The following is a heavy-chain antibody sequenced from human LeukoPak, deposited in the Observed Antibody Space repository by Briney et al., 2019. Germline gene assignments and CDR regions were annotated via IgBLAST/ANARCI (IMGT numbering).Heavy chain of an antibody. J-gene: IGHJ5*02. V-gene: IGHV4-39*07. CDR3: ARLELLWFGEFPPVTNWFDP. CDR1: GGSISSSSYY. D-gene: IGHD3-10*01. Sequence: SETLSLTCTVSGGSISSSSYYWGWTRQPPGKGLEWIGSIYYSGSTYYNPSLKSRVTISVDTSKNQFSLKLSSVTAADTAVYYCARLELLWFGEFPPVTNWFDPWGQGTLVTVSS. CDR2: IYYSGST.